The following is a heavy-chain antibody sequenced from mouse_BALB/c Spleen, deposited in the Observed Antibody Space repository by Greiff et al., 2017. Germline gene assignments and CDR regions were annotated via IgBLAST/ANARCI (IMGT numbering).Heavy chain of an antibody. Sequence: VQVVESGPGLVAPSQSLSITCTVSGFSLTSYDISWIRQPPGKGLEWLGVIWTGGGTNYNSAFMSRLSISKDNSKSQVFLKMNSLQTDDTAIYYCVRDGTGLDYWGQGTTLTVSS. J-gene: IGHJ2*01. D-gene: IGHD4-1*01. CDR3: VRDGTGLDY. CDR2: IWTGGGT. V-gene: IGHV2-9-2*01. CDR1: GFSLTSYD.